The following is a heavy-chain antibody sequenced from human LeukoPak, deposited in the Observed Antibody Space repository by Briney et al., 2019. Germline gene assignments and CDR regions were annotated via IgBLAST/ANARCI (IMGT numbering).Heavy chain of an antibody. CDR3: ARDVNAYSSSLHYFDY. J-gene: IGHJ4*02. Sequence: PSETLSLTCTVSGGSISSGGYYWSWIRQHPGKGLEWIGYIYYSGSTYYNPSLKSRVTISVDTSKNQFSLKLSSVTAADTAVYYCARDVNAYSSSLHYFDYWGQGTLVTVSS. D-gene: IGHD6-6*01. CDR2: IYYSGST. V-gene: IGHV4-31*03. CDR1: GGSISSGGYY.